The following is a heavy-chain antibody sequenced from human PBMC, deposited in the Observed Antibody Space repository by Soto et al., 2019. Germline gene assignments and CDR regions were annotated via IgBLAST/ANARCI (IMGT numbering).Heavy chain of an antibody. V-gene: IGHV3-15*07. CDR3: TTDYSGSFVLYCYYGMDV. CDR2: IKSKTDGGTT. D-gene: IGHD3-10*01. J-gene: IGHJ6*02. Sequence: GGSLRLSCAASGFTFSNAWMNWVRQAPGKGLEWVGRIKSKTDGGTTDYAAPVKGRFTISRDDSKNTLYLQMNSLKTEDTAVYYCTTDYSGSFVLYCYYGMDVWGQGTTVTVSS. CDR1: GFTFSNAW.